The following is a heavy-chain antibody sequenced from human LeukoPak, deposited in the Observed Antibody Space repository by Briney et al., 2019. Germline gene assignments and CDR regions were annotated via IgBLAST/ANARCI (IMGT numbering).Heavy chain of an antibody. J-gene: IGHJ4*02. V-gene: IGHV3-48*03. CDR1: GFTFSSYA. CDR2: ISSSGSTI. Sequence: PGGSLRLSCAASGFTFSSYAMSWVRQAPGKGLEWVSYISSSGSTIYYADSVKGRFTISRDNAKNSLYLQMNSLRAEDTAVYYCARGSRRHSFYYFDYWGQGTLVTVSS. D-gene: IGHD5-18*01. CDR3: ARGSRRHSFYYFDY.